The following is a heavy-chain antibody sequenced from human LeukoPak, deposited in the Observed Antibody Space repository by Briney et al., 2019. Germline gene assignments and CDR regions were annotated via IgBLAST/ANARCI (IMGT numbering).Heavy chain of an antibody. V-gene: IGHV3-33*06. CDR3: AKARSSSSWYFDY. CDR2: IWYDGSNK. Sequence: GGSLRLSCAASGFTFSSYGMHWVRQAPGKGLEWVAVIWYDGSNKYYADSVKGRFTISRDNSKNTLHLQMNSLRAEDTAVYYCAKARSSSSWYFDYWGQGTLVTVSS. D-gene: IGHD6-13*01. J-gene: IGHJ4*02. CDR1: GFTFSSYG.